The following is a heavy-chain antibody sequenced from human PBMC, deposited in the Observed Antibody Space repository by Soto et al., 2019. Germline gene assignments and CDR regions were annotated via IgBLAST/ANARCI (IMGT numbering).Heavy chain of an antibody. V-gene: IGHV3-11*01. D-gene: IGHD3-9*01. CDR1: GFTFSDYY. CDR2: ISSSGSTI. J-gene: IGHJ1*01. CDR3: EVSPLTGYSSEYFQH. Sequence: GGSLRLSCAASGFTFSDYYMSWIRQAPGKGLEWVSYISSSGSTIYYADSVKGRFTISRDNAKNSLYLQMNSLRAEDTAVYYCEVSPLTGYSSEYFQHWGQGTLVTVSS.